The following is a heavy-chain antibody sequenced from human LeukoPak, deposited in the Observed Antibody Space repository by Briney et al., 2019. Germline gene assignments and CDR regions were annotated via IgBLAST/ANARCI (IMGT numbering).Heavy chain of an antibody. V-gene: IGHV3-23*01. CDR3: VKDVTRRITIFGVVIKGLHFDY. Sequence: GGSLRLSCAASGFTFSSYAMSWVRQAPGKGLEWVSAISGSGGSTYYADSVKGRSTISRDNSKNTLYLQMNSLRAEDTAVYYCVKDVTRRITIFGVVIKGLHFDYWGQGTLVTVSS. CDR1: GFTFSSYA. J-gene: IGHJ4*02. D-gene: IGHD3-3*01. CDR2: ISGSGGST.